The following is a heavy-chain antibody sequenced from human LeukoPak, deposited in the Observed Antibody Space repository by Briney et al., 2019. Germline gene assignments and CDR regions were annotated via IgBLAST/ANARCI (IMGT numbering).Heavy chain of an antibody. V-gene: IGHV3-30*18. J-gene: IGHJ6*03. CDR2: ISYDGSNK. Sequence: GGSLRLSCAASGFTFSSYGMHWVRQAPGKGLEWVAVISYDGSNKYYADSVKGRFTISRDNSKNTLYLQMNSLRAEDTAVYYCAKDALPRYNSRFTVAGSDYYYYMDVWGKGTTVTVSS. D-gene: IGHD6-19*01. CDR1: GFTFSSYG. CDR3: AKDALPRYNSRFTVAGSDYYYYMDV.